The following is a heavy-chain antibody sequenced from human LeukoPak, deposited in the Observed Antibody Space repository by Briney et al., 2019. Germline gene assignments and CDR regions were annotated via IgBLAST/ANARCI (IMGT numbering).Heavy chain of an antibody. D-gene: IGHD6-13*01. V-gene: IGHV3-9*01. CDR3: AKSDSSSLTGDWFDP. Sequence: GGSLRLSCAASGFTFDDYAMHWVRQAPGKGLEWVSGISWNSGSIGYADSVRGRFTISRDNAKNSLYLQMNSLRAEDTALYYCAKSDSSSLTGDWFDPWGQGTLVTVSS. CDR2: ISWNSGSI. J-gene: IGHJ5*02. CDR1: GFTFDDYA.